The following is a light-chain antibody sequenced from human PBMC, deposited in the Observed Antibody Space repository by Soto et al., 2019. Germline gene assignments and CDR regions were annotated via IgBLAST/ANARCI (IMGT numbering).Light chain of an antibody. Sequence: QSALTQPASVSGSLGQSITISCTGSNRDIGAYNLVSWYQQYPDTAPKLIIYEVSKRPSGVPDRFSGSKSGNTASLTISGLQAADEADYYCSLYTSENAYVFGTGTNITVL. CDR3: SLYTSENAYV. V-gene: IGLV2-18*01. CDR1: NRDIGAYNL. J-gene: IGLJ1*01. CDR2: EVS.